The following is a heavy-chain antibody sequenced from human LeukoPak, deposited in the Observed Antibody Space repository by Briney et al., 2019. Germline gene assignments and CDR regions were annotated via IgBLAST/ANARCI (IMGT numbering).Heavy chain of an antibody. V-gene: IGHV4-59*01. CDR2: IYYSGST. CDR3: ARHARFSDFWSGYSHLDY. J-gene: IGHJ4*02. D-gene: IGHD3-3*01. CDR1: GGSITNNY. Sequence: SETLSLTCTVSGGSITNNYWSWIRQPPGMGLEWIGYIYYSGSTNYNPSLKSRVTISVDTSKNQFSLKLSSVTAADTAVYYCARHARFSDFWSGYSHLDYWGQGTLVTVSS.